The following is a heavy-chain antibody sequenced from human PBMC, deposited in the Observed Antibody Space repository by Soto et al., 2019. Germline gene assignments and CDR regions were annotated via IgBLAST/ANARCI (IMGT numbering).Heavy chain of an antibody. D-gene: IGHD1-1*01. CDR2: TYYRSKWYI. CDR3: ARGSWDDVTGHYYMDV. CDR1: GDSVSSNSAA. V-gene: IGHV6-1*01. J-gene: IGHJ6*03. Sequence: QVQLQQSGPGLVKPSQTLSLTCDISGDSVSSNSAAWNWIRQTPSRGLEWLGRTYYRSKWYINYAVSVKSRITFNPDTSKNQFSLQLNSMTPEDTAVYYCARGSWDDVTGHYYMDVWGKGTTVTVSS.